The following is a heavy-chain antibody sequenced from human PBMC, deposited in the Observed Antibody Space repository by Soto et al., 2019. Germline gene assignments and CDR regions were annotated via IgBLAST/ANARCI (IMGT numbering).Heavy chain of an antibody. CDR2: ITINGNT. CDR3: ARETGENWTYEAH. J-gene: IGHJ1*01. D-gene: IGHD1-7*01. Sequence: PSETLSLTCRVSGAYISDFSWSWIRQPAGKGLEWIGRITINGNTQKNPSFKSRVPMSIDTSRNHFSLNLQSATAADTALDYCARETGENWTYEAHWGPGTLVTVSS. V-gene: IGHV4-4*07. CDR1: GAYISDFS.